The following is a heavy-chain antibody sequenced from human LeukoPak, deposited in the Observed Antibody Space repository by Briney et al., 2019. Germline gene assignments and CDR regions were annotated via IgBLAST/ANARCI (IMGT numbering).Heavy chain of an antibody. J-gene: IGHJ4*02. Sequence: GGSLRLSCAASAFIFTTYNMHCVRQAPGKGLEWVSGIIASGGTTYTADSVKGRFSISRDNSKNTLYLQMNSLRVGDTAVYYCARDPGGIAVAAPFDYWGQGTLVTVSS. V-gene: IGHV3-23*01. CDR1: AFIFTTYN. D-gene: IGHD6-19*01. CDR2: IIASGGTT. CDR3: ARDPGGIAVAAPFDY.